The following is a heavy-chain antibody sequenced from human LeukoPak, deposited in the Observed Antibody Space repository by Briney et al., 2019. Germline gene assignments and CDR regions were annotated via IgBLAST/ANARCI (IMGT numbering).Heavy chain of an antibody. V-gene: IGHV3-23*01. J-gene: IGHJ4*02. CDR3: AKRPLGGYGSGIVAELDY. Sequence: SGGSLRLSCAASGFTFSTYAMSWVRQAPGKGLEWVSAISGGGDSTYYADSVKGRFTISRDNSKNTLYLQMNSLRAEDTAVYYCAKRPLGGYGSGIVAELDYWGQGTLVTVSS. CDR1: GFTFSTYA. D-gene: IGHD3-10*01. CDR2: ISGGGDST.